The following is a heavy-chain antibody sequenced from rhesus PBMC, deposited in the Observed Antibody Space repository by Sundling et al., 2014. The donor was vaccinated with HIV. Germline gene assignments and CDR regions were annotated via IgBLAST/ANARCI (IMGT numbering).Heavy chain of an antibody. Sequence: EVQLVESGGGLAKPGGSLRLSCATSGFTFSSYTMHWIRQAPGKGLEWVSAISGGGTTYYADSVKGRFTISRDNSKNTLSLQMDSLRSEDTAIYFCASLAGTISDYGLDPWGQGVVVTVSS. CDR1: GFTFSSYT. J-gene: IGHJ6*01. D-gene: IGHD1-1-1*01. V-gene: IGHV3-103*01. CDR3: ASLAGTISDYGLDP. CDR2: ISGGGTT.